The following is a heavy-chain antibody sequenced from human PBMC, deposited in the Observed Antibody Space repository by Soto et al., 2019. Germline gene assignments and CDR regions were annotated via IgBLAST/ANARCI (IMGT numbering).Heavy chain of an antibody. D-gene: IGHD5-12*01. CDR1: GFMFSSYV. V-gene: IGHV3-33*01. Sequence: GGSLRLSCAASGFMFSSYVMHWARQAPGKGLEWVAVIWYDGRNKYYADSVKGRFTISRDNSKNTLDLQMNNLRAEDTAMYYCARDSGYDHFDYWGQGTLATVSS. J-gene: IGHJ4*02. CDR2: IWYDGRNK. CDR3: ARDSGYDHFDY.